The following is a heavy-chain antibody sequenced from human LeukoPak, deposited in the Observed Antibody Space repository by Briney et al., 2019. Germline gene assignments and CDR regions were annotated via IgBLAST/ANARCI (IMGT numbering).Heavy chain of an antibody. CDR2: IKSKTDGGTT. D-gene: IGHD3-16*02. J-gene: IGHJ4*02. CDR3: TTDELSLWLLGFDY. CDR1: GFTFSNAW. Sequence: GGSLTLSCAASGFTFSNAWMSWVRQAPGKGLEWVGRIKSKTDGGTTDYAAPVEGRFTISRDDSKNTLYLQMNSLKTEDTAVYYCTTDELSLWLLGFDYWGQGTLVTVSS. V-gene: IGHV3-15*01.